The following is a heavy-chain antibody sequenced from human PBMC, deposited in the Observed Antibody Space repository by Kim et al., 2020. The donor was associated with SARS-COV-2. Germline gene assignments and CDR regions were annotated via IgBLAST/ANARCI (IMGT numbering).Heavy chain of an antibody. J-gene: IGHJ3*02. CDR2: IYHSGST. CDR1: GGSISSSNW. V-gene: IGHV4-4*02. D-gene: IGHD2-21*02. Sequence: SETLSLTCAVSGGSISSSNWWSWVRQPPGKGLEWIGEIYHSGSTNYNPSLKSRVTISVDKSKNQFSLKLSSVTAADTAVYYCARLSEYCGGDCYAGINAFDIWGQGTMVTVSS. CDR3: ARLSEYCGGDCYAGINAFDI.